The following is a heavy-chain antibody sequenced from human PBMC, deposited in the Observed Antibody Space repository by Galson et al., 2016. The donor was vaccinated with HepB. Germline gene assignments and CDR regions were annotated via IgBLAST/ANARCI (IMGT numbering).Heavy chain of an antibody. CDR3: AREAGYRNGFNWFDP. Sequence: QSGAEVKKSGESLRISCKGSGYTFTNYWITWVRQRPGKGLEWMGRIDPSDSYTKYSPSFQGHVTISADKSINTAYMQWSSLEASDTAIYYCAREAGYRNGFNWFDPWGQGTLVTVSS. D-gene: IGHD5-18*01. V-gene: IGHV5-10-1*01. J-gene: IGHJ5*02. CDR1: GYTFTNYW. CDR2: IDPSDSYT.